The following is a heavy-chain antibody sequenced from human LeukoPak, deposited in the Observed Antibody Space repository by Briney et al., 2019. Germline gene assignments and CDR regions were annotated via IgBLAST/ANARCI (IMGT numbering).Heavy chain of an antibody. CDR2: ISWNSGTI. CDR3: ARGNSGSYSQDWFDP. D-gene: IGHD1-26*01. Sequence: GGSLRLSCAASGFTFDDYAMHWVRQAPGKGLEWVSGISWNSGTIGYADSVKGRFTISRGNAKNSLYLQMNSLRDDDMALYYCARGNSGSYSQDWFDPWGQGTLVTVSS. V-gene: IGHV3-9*03. J-gene: IGHJ5*02. CDR1: GFTFDDYA.